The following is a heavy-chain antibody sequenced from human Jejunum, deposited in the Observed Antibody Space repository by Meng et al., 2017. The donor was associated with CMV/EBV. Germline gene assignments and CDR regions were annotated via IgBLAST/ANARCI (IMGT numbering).Heavy chain of an antibody. CDR2: INAANGNT. Sequence: QVQLVQSGAEVKKPGASVKVYCKASGYTFTSYAIHWVRQAPGQRLEWMGWINAANGNTKYSQKFQGRVTITRDTSASTVYMDLSSLRSEDTAVHYCAREMSTYYFDYWGQGTLVTVSS. V-gene: IGHV1-3*01. D-gene: IGHD5/OR15-5a*01. CDR3: AREMSTYYFDY. CDR1: GYTFTSYA. J-gene: IGHJ4*02.